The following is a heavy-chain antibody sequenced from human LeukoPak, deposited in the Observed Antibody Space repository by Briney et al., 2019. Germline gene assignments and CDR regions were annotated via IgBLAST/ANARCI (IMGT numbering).Heavy chain of an antibody. D-gene: IGHD3-22*01. Sequence: SGPTLVNPTQTLTLTCTFSGFSLNTRGVGVGWIRQPPGRALEWLALIYWDDDRRYSPSLKSRLTITKDTSRNQVVLTLTDMDPVDTATYFCAHRKNYYDSSVFDNWGQGTLVTVSS. V-gene: IGHV2-5*02. CDR2: IYWDDDR. CDR3: AHRKNYYDSSVFDN. CDR1: GFSLNTRGVG. J-gene: IGHJ4*02.